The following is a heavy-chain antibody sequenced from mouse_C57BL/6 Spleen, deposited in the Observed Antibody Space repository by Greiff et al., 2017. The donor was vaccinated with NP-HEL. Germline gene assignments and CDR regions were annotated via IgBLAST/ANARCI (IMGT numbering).Heavy chain of an antibody. V-gene: IGHV1-4*01. CDR3: AGGGYSNYPY. CDR1: GYTFTSYT. D-gene: IGHD2-5*01. Sequence: VKLQQSGAELARPGASVKMSCKASGYTFTSYTMHWVKQRPGQGLEWIGYINPSSGYTKYNQKFKDKATLTADKSSSTAYMQLSSLTSEDSAVYYCAGGGYSNYPYWGQGTLVTVSA. CDR2: INPSSGYT. J-gene: IGHJ3*01.